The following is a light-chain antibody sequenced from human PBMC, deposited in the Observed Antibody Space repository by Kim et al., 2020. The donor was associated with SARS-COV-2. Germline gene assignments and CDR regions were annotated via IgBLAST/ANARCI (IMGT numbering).Light chain of an antibody. CDR2: GAS. Sequence: EIIMTQSPATLSVSPGERVTLSCRASQSIYSNLAWYQQRRGQAPRLLIYGASTRATGIPARFSGSGSGTEFTLTISSPQFEDFAVYYCQKHDNWPLTFGGGTKVEIK. CDR3: QKHDNWPLT. J-gene: IGKJ4*01. V-gene: IGKV3-15*01. CDR1: QSIYSN.